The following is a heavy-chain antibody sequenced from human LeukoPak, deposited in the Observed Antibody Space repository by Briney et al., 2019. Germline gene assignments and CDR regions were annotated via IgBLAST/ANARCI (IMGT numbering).Heavy chain of an antibody. CDR3: ARARLTYTGGDCPDY. J-gene: IGHJ4*02. D-gene: IGHD2-21*01. V-gene: IGHV1-18*01. CDR2: ISAHNGNT. CDR1: GYTFTSYG. Sequence: ASVKVSCKASGYTFTSYGISWVRQAPGQGLEWMGWISAHNGNTNYAQKLQGRVTMTTDTSTSTAYMEVRSLRSDDTAVYYCARARLTYTGGDCPDYWGQGTLVTVSS.